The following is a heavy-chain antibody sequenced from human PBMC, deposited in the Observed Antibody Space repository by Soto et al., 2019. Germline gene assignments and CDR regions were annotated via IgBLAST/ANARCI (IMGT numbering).Heavy chain of an antibody. Sequence: GGSLRLSCEASGFTFSNYAMTWVRQTPGKGLEWVSTISDSGGNTHYADSVKGRFTISRDNSKNTLYLQMNSLRAEDTAVYHCAKDCCGIAFFDYWGQGTLVTVSS. CDR2: ISDSGGNT. J-gene: IGHJ4*02. CDR3: AKDCCGIAFFDY. D-gene: IGHD1-20*01. CDR1: GFTFSNYA. V-gene: IGHV3-23*01.